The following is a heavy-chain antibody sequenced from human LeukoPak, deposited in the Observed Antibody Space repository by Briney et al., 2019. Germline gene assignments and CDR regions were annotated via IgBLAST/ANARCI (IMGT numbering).Heavy chain of an antibody. CDR3: ARERRGEVPDDAFDI. D-gene: IGHD1-14*01. CDR1: GYTFTRYY. J-gene: IGHJ3*02. CDR2: INPSGGST. Sequence: GASVKVSCRASGYTFTRYYMHWVRQAPGQGLEWMGIINPSGGSTSYTQKFQGRVTMTRDTSTSTVYMELSSLRSEDTAMYYCARERRGEVPDDAFDIWGQGTMVTASS. V-gene: IGHV1-46*01.